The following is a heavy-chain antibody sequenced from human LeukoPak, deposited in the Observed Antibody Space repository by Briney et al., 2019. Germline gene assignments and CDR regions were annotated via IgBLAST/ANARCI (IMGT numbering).Heavy chain of an antibody. D-gene: IGHD1-1*01. J-gene: IGHJ5*02. Sequence: SVKVSCKASGGTFSSYAISWVRQAPGQGLEWMGGIIPIFGTANYAQKFQGRVTITTDESTSTAYMGLSSLRSDDTAVYYCAMLYNWNDVWFDPWGQGTLVTVSS. V-gene: IGHV1-69*05. CDR2: IIPIFGTA. CDR1: GGTFSSYA. CDR3: AMLYNWNDVWFDP.